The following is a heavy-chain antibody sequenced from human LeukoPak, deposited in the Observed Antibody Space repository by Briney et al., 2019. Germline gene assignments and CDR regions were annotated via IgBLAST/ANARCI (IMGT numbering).Heavy chain of an antibody. J-gene: IGHJ4*01. CDR3: ATDVRSSPLGF. V-gene: IGHV3-11*04. CDR2: ISSSGSTI. D-gene: IGHD6-13*01. CDR1: GFTFSDYY. Sequence: GGSLRLSCAASGFTFSDYYMSWLRQAPGKGLEWVSYISSSGSTIYYADSVKGRFTISRDSSNNTLFLQMSNLRADDSGLYYCATDVRSSPLGFWGHGTLVTVSS.